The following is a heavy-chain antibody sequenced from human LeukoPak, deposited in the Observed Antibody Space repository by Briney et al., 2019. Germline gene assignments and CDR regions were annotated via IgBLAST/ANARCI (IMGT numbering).Heavy chain of an antibody. V-gene: IGHV3-48*01. CDR2: ISSSSSTI. D-gene: IGHD2-2*01. CDR1: GFTFSSYS. CDR3: AREYCSSTSCLYDY. J-gene: IGHJ4*02. Sequence: PGGSLRLSCAASGFTFSSYSMNWVRQAPGKGLEWVSYISSSSSTIYYADPVKGRFTISRDKAKNSLYLQMNSLRAEDTAVYYCAREYCSSTSCLYDYWGQGTLVTVSS.